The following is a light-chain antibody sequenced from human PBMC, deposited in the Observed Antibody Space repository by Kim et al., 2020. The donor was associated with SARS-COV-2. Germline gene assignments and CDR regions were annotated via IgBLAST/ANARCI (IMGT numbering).Light chain of an antibody. V-gene: IGLV3-21*04. CDR1: NIETKS. CDR2: SDR. CDR3: QVWDIDSDTYV. J-gene: IGLJ1*01. Sequence: SSELTQPPSVSVAPGKTASITCGGNNIETKSVHWYQQKPGQAPVLVIHSDRDRPSGIPERFSASNSGDTATLTISRVEAGDEAGYYCQVWDIDSDTYVFG.